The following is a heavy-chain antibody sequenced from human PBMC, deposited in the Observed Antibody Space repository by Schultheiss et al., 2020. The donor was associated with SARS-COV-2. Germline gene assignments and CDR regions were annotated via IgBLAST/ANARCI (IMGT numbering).Heavy chain of an antibody. CDR3: ARDLQVGSYYDSSGYYQTRPYGMDV. D-gene: IGHD3-22*01. Sequence: GGSLRLSCAASGFTFSSYWMHWVRQAPGKGLVWVSRINSDGSSTSYADSVKGRFTISRDNAKNSLYLQMNSLRAEDTAVYYCARDLQVGSYYDSSGYYQTRPYGMDVWGQGTTVTVSS. CDR1: GFTFSSYW. CDR2: INSDGSST. J-gene: IGHJ6*02. V-gene: IGHV3-74*01.